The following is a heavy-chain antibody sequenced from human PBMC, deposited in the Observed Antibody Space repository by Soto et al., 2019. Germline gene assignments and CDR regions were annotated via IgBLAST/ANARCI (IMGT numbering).Heavy chain of an antibody. V-gene: IGHV3-23*01. J-gene: IGHJ3*02. Sequence: EVQVLESGGGLVQPGGSLRLSCEGSGFTVSSHAMTWIRQAPGKGPEWVSTITADGGTHYADSVKGRFAMPRDTSESTRYLQMNSLGAEDTAAYYCALHVSCSGGSCQYDAFAIRGQGTMVTVSS. D-gene: IGHD2-15*01. CDR3: ALHVSCSGGSCQYDAFAI. CDR2: ITADGGT. CDR1: GFTVSSHA.